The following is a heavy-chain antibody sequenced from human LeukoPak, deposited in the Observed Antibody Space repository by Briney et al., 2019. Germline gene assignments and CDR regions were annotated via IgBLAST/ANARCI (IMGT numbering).Heavy chain of an antibody. CDR3: ARTYSSGYSYYFDY. CDR1: GFTFSTYN. V-gene: IGHV3-21*04. J-gene: IGHJ4*02. CDR2: ITSSSSYV. D-gene: IGHD3-22*01. Sequence: GGSLRLSCEASGFTFSTYNTNWVRQAPGKRLEWVSSITSSSSYVFYADSVKGRFTISRDNAKNSLYLQMNSLRAEDTAVYYCARTYSSGYSYYFDYWGQGTLVTVSS.